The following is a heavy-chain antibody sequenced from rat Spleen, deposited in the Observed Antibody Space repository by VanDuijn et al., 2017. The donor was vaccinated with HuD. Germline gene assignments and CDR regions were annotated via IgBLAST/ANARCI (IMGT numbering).Heavy chain of an antibody. J-gene: IGHJ2*01. CDR1: GFSLTDNS. V-gene: IGHV2-1*01. D-gene: IGHD1-12*03. CDR3: SCDGYY. CDR2: IWDDETT. Sequence: QVQLKESGPGLVQPSQTLSLTCTVSGFSLTDNSVHWVRQPPGKGLEWMGGIWDDETTDYNPALKSRLSISRDTFKSQVFLRMDSLQTDDTAIYFCSCDGYYWGQGVMVTVSS.